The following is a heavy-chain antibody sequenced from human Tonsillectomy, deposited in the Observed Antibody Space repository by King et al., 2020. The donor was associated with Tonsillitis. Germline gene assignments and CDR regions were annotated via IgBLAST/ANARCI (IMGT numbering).Heavy chain of an antibody. J-gene: IGHJ4*02. Sequence: AQLVESGGGVVQPGRSLRLSCAGSGFTFSDHSIHWVRQAPGKGLEWVALISFDGTRKYYADSVKGRFTISRDNSKKTLYLQLSSLRAEDTAVYYCARERLYSSGWGIDYWGQGTLVTVSS. V-gene: IGHV3-33*05. CDR3: ARERLYSSGWGIDY. CDR2: ISFDGTRK. D-gene: IGHD6-19*01. CDR1: GFTFSDHS.